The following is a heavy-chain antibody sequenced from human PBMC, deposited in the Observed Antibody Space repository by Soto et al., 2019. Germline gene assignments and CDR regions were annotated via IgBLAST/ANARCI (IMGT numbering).Heavy chain of an antibody. J-gene: IGHJ6*02. CDR3: ARSRYCSSTSCYTAYYYYYGMDV. Sequence: GEALKISCKGSGYSFTSYWIGWVRQMPGKGLEWMWIIYPGDSDTRYSPSFQGQVTISADKSISTAYLQWSSLKASDTAMYYCARSRYCSSTSCYTAYYYYYGMDVWGQGTTVTVSS. D-gene: IGHD2-2*02. CDR2: IYPGDSDT. V-gene: IGHV5-51*01. CDR1: GYSFTSYW.